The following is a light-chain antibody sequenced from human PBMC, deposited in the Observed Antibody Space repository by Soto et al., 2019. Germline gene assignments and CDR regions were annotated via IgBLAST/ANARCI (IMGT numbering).Light chain of an antibody. CDR1: QSISSY. Sequence: EIVLTQSPATLSLSPGERATLSCRASQSISSYLAWYQHKPGQAPRLLIYGASTRATGIPDRFSGSGSGTDFTLTISRLEPEDFAVYYCHQYDSSPLTFGGGTKVEIK. CDR2: GAS. J-gene: IGKJ4*01. V-gene: IGKV3-20*01. CDR3: HQYDSSPLT.